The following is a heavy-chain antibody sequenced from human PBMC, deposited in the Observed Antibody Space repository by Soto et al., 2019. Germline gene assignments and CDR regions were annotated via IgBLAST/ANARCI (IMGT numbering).Heavy chain of an antibody. CDR3: ARVGGFGDVYYYGMDV. J-gene: IGHJ6*02. D-gene: IGHD3-10*01. V-gene: IGHV1-8*01. CDR1: GYTFTSYD. Sequence: SVKGSCKASGYTFTSYDINWGRQATVQGLEWMGWMNPNSGNTGYAQKFQGRVTMTRNTSISTAYMELRSLRSEDTAVYYCARVGGFGDVYYYGMDVWGQGTTVTVSS. CDR2: MNPNSGNT.